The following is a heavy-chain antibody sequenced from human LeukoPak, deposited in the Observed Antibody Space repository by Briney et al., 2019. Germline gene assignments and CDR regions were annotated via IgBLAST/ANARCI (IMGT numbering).Heavy chain of an antibody. CDR3: AKDGPYTSTWYRTSAFDY. CDR2: ISGSGGGT. V-gene: IGHV3-23*01. CDR1: GFTFSCYA. D-gene: IGHD6-13*01. J-gene: IGHJ4*02. Sequence: PGGSLRLSCAASGFTFSCYAMSWVRQAPGKGLEWVSAISGSGGGTSYADSVKGRFSISRDNSKNTLYLQRNSLRAEDTAVYYCAKDGPYTSTWYRTSAFDYWGQGTLVTVSS.